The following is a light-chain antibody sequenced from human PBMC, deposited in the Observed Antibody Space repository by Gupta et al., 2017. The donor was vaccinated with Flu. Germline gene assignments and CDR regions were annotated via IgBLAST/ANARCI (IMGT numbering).Light chain of an antibody. CDR1: HSISIW. V-gene: IGKV1-5*03. J-gene: IGKJ5*01. Sequence: VQMTPSPSTLSASVGDRVTITCRASHSISIWLAWYQQKPGKAPKLLISKASTLESGVPSRYSGSGSGTEFTLTISRLQPEDFATYYCQEYNTYSITFGQGTRLDIK. CDR2: KAS. CDR3: QEYNTYSIT.